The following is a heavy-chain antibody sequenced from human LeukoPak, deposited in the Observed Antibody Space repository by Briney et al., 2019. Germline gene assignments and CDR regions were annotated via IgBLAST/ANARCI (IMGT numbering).Heavy chain of an antibody. D-gene: IGHD3-16*02. Sequence: KTSETLSLTCTVSGGSISSSSYYWGWIRQPPGKGLEWIGSIYYSGSTYYNPSLKSRVTISVDTSKNQFSLKLSSVTAADTAVYYCSRLSDDAFDIWGQGTMVTVSS. J-gene: IGHJ3*02. CDR2: IYYSGST. V-gene: IGHV4-39*01. CDR3: SRLSDDAFDI. CDR1: GGSISSSSYY.